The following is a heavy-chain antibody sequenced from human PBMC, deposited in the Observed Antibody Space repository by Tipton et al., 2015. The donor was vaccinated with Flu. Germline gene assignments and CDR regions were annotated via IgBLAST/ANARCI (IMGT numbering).Heavy chain of an antibody. CDR2: INHSGST. CDR3: ARGGRTTVTPDY. D-gene: IGHD4-11*01. Sequence: TLSLTCAVYGGSFSGYYWSWIRQPPGKGLEWIGEINHSGSTNYNPSLKSRVTISVDTSKNQFSLKLSSMTAADTAVYYCARGGRTTVTPDYWGQGTLVTVSS. J-gene: IGHJ4*02. V-gene: IGHV4-34*01. CDR1: GGSFSGYY.